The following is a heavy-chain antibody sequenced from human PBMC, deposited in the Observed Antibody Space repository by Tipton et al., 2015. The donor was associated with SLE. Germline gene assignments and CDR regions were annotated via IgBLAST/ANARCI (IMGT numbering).Heavy chain of an antibody. CDR2: IYHSGST. Sequence: TLSLTCAVYGGSFSGYYWSWIRQPPGKGLEWIGEIYHSGSTNYNPSLKSRVTISVDKSKNQFSLKLSFVTAADTAVYYCASGGGNYYYYGMDVWGQGTTVTVSS. V-gene: IGHV4-34*01. CDR3: ASGGGNYYYYGMDV. CDR1: GGSFSGYY. J-gene: IGHJ6*02. D-gene: IGHD2-15*01.